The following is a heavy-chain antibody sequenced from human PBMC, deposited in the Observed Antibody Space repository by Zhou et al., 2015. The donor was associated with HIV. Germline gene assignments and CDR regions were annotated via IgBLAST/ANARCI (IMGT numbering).Heavy chain of an antibody. Sequence: QVQLVQSGPELKKPGSSVQISCEFSGATFSSHAIAWVRLAPGQGLEYMASVIPLFGKPKYRPTFQGRLRIFAETSTNTVYMELQSLTSDDTATYFCARAGDLAEDSQAYYYDLWGQGTRVMVSS. J-gene: IGHJ4*02. CDR1: GATFSSHA. CDR3: ARAGDLAEDSQAYYYDL. D-gene: IGHD2-21*01. V-gene: IGHV1-69*06. CDR2: VIPLFGKP.